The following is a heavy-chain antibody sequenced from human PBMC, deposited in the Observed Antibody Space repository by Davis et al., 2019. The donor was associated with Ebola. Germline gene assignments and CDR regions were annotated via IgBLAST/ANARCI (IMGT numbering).Heavy chain of an antibody. V-gene: IGHV5-10-1*04. CDR1: GFTFPSYF. D-gene: IGHD1-20*01. CDR3: ATLRRTITGMDDGFDI. Sequence: GESLKISCQTSGFTFPSYFVTWVRQKPGKRLEWMGRIDPSDSYTNYGPSFQGQVTISADNSIKTAFLQWSSLKASDTAMYYCATLRRTITGMDDGFDIWGQGTMVTVSS. CDR2: IDPSDSYT. J-gene: IGHJ3*02.